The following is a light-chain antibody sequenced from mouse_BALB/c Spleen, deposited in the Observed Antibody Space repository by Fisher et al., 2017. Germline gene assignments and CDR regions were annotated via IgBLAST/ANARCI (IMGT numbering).Light chain of an antibody. J-gene: IGKJ5*01. CDR1: SSVSSSY. Sequence: DIVITQSPAIMSASPGEKVTMTCRASSSVSSSYLHWYQQKPGSSPRLLIYDTSNLASGVPVRFSGSGSGTSYSLTISSMEAEDAATYYCQQWSSNPLTFGAGTKLELK. CDR3: QQWSSNPLT. CDR2: DTS. V-gene: IGKV4-57-1*01.